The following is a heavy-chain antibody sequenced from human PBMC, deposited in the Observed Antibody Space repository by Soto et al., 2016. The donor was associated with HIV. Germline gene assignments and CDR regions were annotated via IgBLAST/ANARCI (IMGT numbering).Heavy chain of an antibody. D-gene: IGHD5-18*01. V-gene: IGHV1-2*02. J-gene: IGHJ4*02. CDR3: ATRIGYSYGFYYFDS. Sequence: MGWINPNTGGTNYAQKFQGRVTMTRDTSIRTAYMDLSRLTSADTAVYYCATRIGYSYGFYYFDSWGQGTLVTVSS. CDR2: INPNTGGT.